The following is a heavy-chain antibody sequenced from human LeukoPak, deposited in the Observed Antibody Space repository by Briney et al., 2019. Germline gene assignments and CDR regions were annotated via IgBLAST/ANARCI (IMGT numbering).Heavy chain of an antibody. CDR3: ARGGRGIGYYYYMDV. J-gene: IGHJ6*03. D-gene: IGHD3-16*01. Sequence: PGGSLRLSCAASGFTFSSYAMSWVRQAPGKGLEWVAVIWFDGSNKYYADSVKGRFTISRDNSKNTLYLQMNSLRAEDTAVYYCARGGRGIGYYYYMDVWGKGATVTVSS. V-gene: IGHV3-33*08. CDR2: IWFDGSNK. CDR1: GFTFSSYA.